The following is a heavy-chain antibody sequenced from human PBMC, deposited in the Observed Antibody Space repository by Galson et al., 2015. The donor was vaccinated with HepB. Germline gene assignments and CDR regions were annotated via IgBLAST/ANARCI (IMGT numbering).Heavy chain of an antibody. CDR1: GFTFGSYS. D-gene: IGHD3-10*01. CDR2: ISSRSGSV. V-gene: IGHV3-48*01. J-gene: IGHJ5*01. Sequence: SLRLSCAASGFTFGSYSMNWVRQSPGKGLEWISYISSRSGSVYYADSVRGRFTISRDNVNNSLYLQMNSLRGDDTAVYYCARDATMLRGGEPTEFDSWGQGTLVTVSS. CDR3: ARDATMLRGGEPTEFDS.